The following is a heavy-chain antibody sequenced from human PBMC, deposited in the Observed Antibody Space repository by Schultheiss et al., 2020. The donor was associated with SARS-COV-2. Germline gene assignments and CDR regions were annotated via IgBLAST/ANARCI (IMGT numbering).Heavy chain of an antibody. CDR3: ARYFYGDYVSHYFDY. CDR2: IYYSGST. V-gene: IGHV4-39*01. J-gene: IGHJ4*02. CDR1: GGSISSSSYY. Sequence: SETLSLTCTVSGGSISSSSYYWGWIRQPPGKGLEWIGSIYYSGSTYYNPSLKSRVTISVDTSKNQFSLKLSSVTAADTAVYYCARYFYGDYVSHYFDYWGQGTLVTVSS. D-gene: IGHD4-17*01.